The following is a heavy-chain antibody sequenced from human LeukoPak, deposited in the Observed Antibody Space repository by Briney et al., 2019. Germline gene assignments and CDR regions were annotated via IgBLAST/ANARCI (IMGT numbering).Heavy chain of an antibody. D-gene: IGHD5-24*01. CDR1: GGSFSGYY. CDR3: ARELRGRWLQFSYYYYMDV. CDR2: INHSGST. J-gene: IGHJ6*03. V-gene: IGHV4-34*01. Sequence: SETLSLTCAVYGGSFSGYYWSWIRQPPGKGLEWIGEINHSGSTNYNPSLKSRVTISVDTSKNQFSLKLSSVTAADTAVYYCARELRGRWLQFSYYYYMDVWGKGTTVTVSS.